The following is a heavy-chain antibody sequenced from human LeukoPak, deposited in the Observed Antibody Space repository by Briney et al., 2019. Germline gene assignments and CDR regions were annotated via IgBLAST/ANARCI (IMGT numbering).Heavy chain of an antibody. Sequence: GGSLRLSCAASGFTFSNTWMSWVRQAPGKGLEWVGRIKSKNDGGTTDYAAPVKGRFTISRDDSENTVYLQMNSLRAEDTAVYYCSLPYDILTGQDYWGQGTLVTVSS. CDR3: SLPYDILTGQDY. V-gene: IGHV3-15*01. CDR1: GFTFSNTW. CDR2: IKSKNDGGTT. J-gene: IGHJ4*02. D-gene: IGHD3-9*01.